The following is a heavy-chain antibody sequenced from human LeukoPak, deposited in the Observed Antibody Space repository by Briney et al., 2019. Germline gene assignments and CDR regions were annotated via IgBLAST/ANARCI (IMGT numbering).Heavy chain of an antibody. Sequence: PGRSLRLSCAASGFSSSTYNMNWVRQAPGKGLEWVSSISSSSSYIYHGDSVKGRFTISRDNAKNSLFLQMNSLRAEDTAVYYCARSTSYSAAAGTPENAFDVWGQGTMVTVSS. CDR3: ARSTSYSAAAGTPENAFDV. CDR1: GFSSSTYN. V-gene: IGHV3-21*01. D-gene: IGHD6-13*01. CDR2: ISSSSSYI. J-gene: IGHJ3*01.